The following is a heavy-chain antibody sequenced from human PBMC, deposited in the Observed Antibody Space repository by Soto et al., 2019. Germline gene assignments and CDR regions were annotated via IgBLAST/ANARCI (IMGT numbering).Heavy chain of an antibody. D-gene: IGHD6-13*01. CDR2: INAGNGNT. CDR1: GYTFTSYA. J-gene: IGHJ6*02. CDR3: ARGSLGSREAAAGGSDV. Sequence: ASVKVSCKASGYTFTSYAMHWVRQAPGQRLEWMGWINAGNGNTKYSQKFQGRVTITRDTSASTAYMELSSLRSEDTAVYYCARGSLGSREAAAGGSDVWGQGTTVTVSS. V-gene: IGHV1-3*01.